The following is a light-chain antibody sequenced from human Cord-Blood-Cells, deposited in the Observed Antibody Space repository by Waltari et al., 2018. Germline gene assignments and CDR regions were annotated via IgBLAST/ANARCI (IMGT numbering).Light chain of an antibody. CDR1: QSVSSSY. V-gene: IGKV3-20*01. CDR2: GAS. Sequence: EIVLTQSPGTLSLSPGERATLSCRASQSVSSSYLAWYQQKPGQAPRLLIYGASSRATGIPDRVSVSGSGTDFTLTISRLEAEDFAVYYCQQYGSSAQTFGQGTKVEIK. CDR3: QQYGSSAQT. J-gene: IGKJ1*01.